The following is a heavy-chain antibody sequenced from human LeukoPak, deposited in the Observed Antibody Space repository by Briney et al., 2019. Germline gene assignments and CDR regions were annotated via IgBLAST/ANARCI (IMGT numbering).Heavy chain of an antibody. V-gene: IGHV4-4*07. D-gene: IGHD3-3*01. CDR2: IYTSGST. Sequence: SETLSLTCAVSGYSISSGYYWGWIRQPAGKGLEWIGRIYTSGSTNYNPSLKSRVTMSVDTSKNQFSLKLSSVTAADTAVYYCARDLRIFGVVIPPGAAFDIWGQGTMVTVSS. J-gene: IGHJ3*02. CDR1: GYSISSGYY. CDR3: ARDLRIFGVVIPPGAAFDI.